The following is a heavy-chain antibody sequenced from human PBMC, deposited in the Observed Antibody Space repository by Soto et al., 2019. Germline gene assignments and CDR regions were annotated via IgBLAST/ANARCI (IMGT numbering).Heavy chain of an antibody. CDR1: GYTLSRLS. D-gene: IGHD3-3*01. Sequence: GASVKVSCKVSGYTLSRLSIHWVRQAPGKGPEWMGGFDPEDGETTYAQKFQGRITMSEDTSTDTAYTEVSSLGSEDTAVYYCAASNYDFWSGRTKGDYFEYWGQGTLVTVSS. V-gene: IGHV1-24*01. CDR2: FDPEDGET. CDR3: AASNYDFWSGRTKGDYFEY. J-gene: IGHJ4*02.